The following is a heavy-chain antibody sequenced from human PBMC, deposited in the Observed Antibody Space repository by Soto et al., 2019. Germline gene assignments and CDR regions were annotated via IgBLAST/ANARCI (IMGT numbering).Heavy chain of an antibody. D-gene: IGHD5-12*01. V-gene: IGHV1-18*01. J-gene: IGHJ3*02. Sequence: ASVKVSCKAFGDTFTNNAMQWVRQAPGKRLEWMGWISAYNGNTNYAQKLQGRVTMTTDTSTSTAYMELRSLRSDDTAVYYCARDVDIVATEDAFDIWGQGTMVTVSS. CDR3: ARDVDIVATEDAFDI. CDR1: GDTFTNNA. CDR2: ISAYNGNT.